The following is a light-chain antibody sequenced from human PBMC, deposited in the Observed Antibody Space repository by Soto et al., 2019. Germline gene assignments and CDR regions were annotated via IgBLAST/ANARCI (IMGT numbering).Light chain of an antibody. CDR1: QSVRNY. V-gene: IGKV3-11*01. J-gene: IGKJ3*01. CDR2: DAS. Sequence: EIVLTQSPATLSLSPGERATLSCRASQSVRNYLAWYQQKPGQAPRLLIYDASNRSTGIPARLSSSGSGTDFPLTISSLEPEDFAVYYCQQGNNWPFIFGPGTKVDIK. CDR3: QQGNNWPFI.